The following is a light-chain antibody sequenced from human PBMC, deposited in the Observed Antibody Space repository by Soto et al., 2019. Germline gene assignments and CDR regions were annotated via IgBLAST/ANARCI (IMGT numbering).Light chain of an antibody. CDR3: CSYAATNTVL. CDR2: DVD. CDR1: SSDIGGYHY. J-gene: IGLJ1*01. V-gene: IGLV2-11*01. Sequence: QSALTQPRSVSGSPGQSVTISCTGSSSDIGGYHYVSWYQQHPGKAPQLLIYDVDERPSGVPDRFSASKSGNTASLTISGVRAEDEADYYCCSYAATNTVLFGTGTKVTVL.